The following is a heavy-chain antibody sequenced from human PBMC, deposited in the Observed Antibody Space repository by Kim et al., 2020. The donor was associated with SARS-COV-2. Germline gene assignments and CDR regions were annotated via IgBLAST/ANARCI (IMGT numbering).Heavy chain of an antibody. CDR1: GFTFSSYA. D-gene: IGHD6-13*01. Sequence: GGSLRLSCAASGFTFSSYAMSWVRQAPGKGLEWVSAISGSGGSTYYADSVKGRFTISRDNSKNTLYLQMNSLRAEDTAVYYCAKTGRAAAGTSLPEIKKFDYWGQGTLVTVSS. V-gene: IGHV3-23*01. J-gene: IGHJ4*02. CDR3: AKTGRAAAGTSLPEIKKFDY. CDR2: ISGSGGST.